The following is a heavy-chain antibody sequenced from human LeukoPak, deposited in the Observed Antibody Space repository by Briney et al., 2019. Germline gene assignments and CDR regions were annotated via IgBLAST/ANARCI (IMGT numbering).Heavy chain of an antibody. J-gene: IGHJ4*02. Sequence: GGSLRLSCAASGFTFSSYSMNWGRQAPGKGLEWVSAISISSSYIYYADSVKGRFTISRDNAKNSLYLQMNSLRAEDTAVYYCARAYSGYDYQGRPTNFDYWGQGTLVTVSS. CDR1: GFTFSSYS. CDR3: ARAYSGYDYQGRPTNFDY. V-gene: IGHV3-21*01. D-gene: IGHD5-12*01. CDR2: ISISSSYI.